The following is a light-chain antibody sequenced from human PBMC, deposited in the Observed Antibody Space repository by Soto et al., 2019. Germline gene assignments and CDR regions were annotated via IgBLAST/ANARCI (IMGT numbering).Light chain of an antibody. CDR2: GTS. CDR1: QTIGRNY. CDR3: QQRDIWPWT. Sequence: EIVLTQSPGTLSLSPGETATLSCRASQTIGRNYLAWYQQKPGQAPRLLIFGTSKRATGIPARFSGSGSGTDFTLTISSLEPEDFAVYYCQQRDIWPWTFGQGTKVDI. J-gene: IGKJ1*01. V-gene: IGKV3-11*01.